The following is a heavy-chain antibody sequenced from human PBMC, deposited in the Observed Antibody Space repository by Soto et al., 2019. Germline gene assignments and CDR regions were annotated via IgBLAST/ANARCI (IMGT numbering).Heavy chain of an antibody. Sequence: PGESLKICCKDSGYSVTSYWIGWVRQLPGKGLEWMGIIYPGDSDTRYSPSFEGQVTISADKCISTAYLQWSSLKASDTAMYFCSIGREARPSLGFYYYYGMDVWGQGTTVTVSS. CDR2: IYPGDSDT. V-gene: IGHV5-51*01. J-gene: IGHJ6*02. CDR1: GYSVTSYW. D-gene: IGHD6-6*01. CDR3: SIGREARPSLGFYYYYGMDV.